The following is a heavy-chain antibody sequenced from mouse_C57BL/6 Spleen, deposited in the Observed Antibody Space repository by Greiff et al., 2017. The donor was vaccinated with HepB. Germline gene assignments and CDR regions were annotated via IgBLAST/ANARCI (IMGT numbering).Heavy chain of an antibody. CDR3: ARSSDTDEDGGVYFDD. D-gene: IGHD5-1-1*01. J-gene: IGHJ2*01. CDR1: GYAFSSSW. Sequence: QVQLQQSGPELVKPGASVKISCKASGYAFSSSWMNWVKQRPGKGLEWIGRIYPGDGDTNYTGKFKGQATLTADKSSSTAYMQLSSLTSEDAAVYFCARSSDTDEDGGVYFDDWGQGTTLTVSS. CDR2: IYPGDGDT. V-gene: IGHV1-82*01.